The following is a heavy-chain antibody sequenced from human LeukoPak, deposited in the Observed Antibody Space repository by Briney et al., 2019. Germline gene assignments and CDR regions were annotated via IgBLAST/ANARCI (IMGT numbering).Heavy chain of an antibody. CDR3: VKYYDSSGSYYFDY. CDR2: ISGSGART. D-gene: IGHD3-22*01. V-gene: IGHV3-23*01. CDR1: GFTFSSYA. Sequence: GGSLRLSCAASGFTFSSYAMSWVRQAPGKGLEWVSTISGSGARTYYADSVKGRFTISRDNSKNTLYLQMNSLRAEDTAVYYCVKYYDSSGSYYFDYWGQGTLVTVPS. J-gene: IGHJ4*02.